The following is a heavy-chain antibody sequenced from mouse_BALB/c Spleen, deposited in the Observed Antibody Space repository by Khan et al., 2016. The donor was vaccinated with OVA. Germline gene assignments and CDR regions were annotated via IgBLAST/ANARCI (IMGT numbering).Heavy chain of an antibody. CDR1: GYTFTNYG. Sequence: LVESGPELKKPGETVKLSCKASGYTFTNYGMNWVKQSPGKALKWMGWINTYTGEPTYADDFKGRFAFSLETSASPAYLQINNLKNEKTATYFCARPPYFSYTLDYWGQGTSVTVSS. D-gene: IGHD2-10*01. CDR2: INTYTGEP. CDR3: ARPPYFSYTLDY. V-gene: IGHV9-3-1*01. J-gene: IGHJ4*01.